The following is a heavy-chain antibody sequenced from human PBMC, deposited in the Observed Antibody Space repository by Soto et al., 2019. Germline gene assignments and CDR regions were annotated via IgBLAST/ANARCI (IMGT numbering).Heavy chain of an antibody. J-gene: IGHJ4*02. V-gene: IGHV3-30*18. CDR1: GFTFSSYG. Sequence: VGSLRLSCAASGFTFSSYGMHWVRQAPGKGLEWVAVISYDGSNKYYADSVKGRFTISRDNSKNTLYLQMNSLRAEDTAVYYCANIPGGIAAAGIDYWGQGTLVTVSS. CDR3: ANIPGGIAAAGIDY. CDR2: ISYDGSNK. D-gene: IGHD6-13*01.